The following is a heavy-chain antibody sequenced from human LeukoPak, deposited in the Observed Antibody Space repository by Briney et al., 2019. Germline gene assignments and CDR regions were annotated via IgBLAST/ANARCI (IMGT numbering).Heavy chain of an antibody. D-gene: IGHD3-3*01. Sequence: PGGSLRLSCAASGFTLSSYAMSWVRQAPGKGLEWVSAISGTGDSTYYADSVKGRFTISRDNSKNTLYLQMNSLRAEDTAIYYCAKDFDFWSAYYRGDDCWGQGTLVTVSS. CDR1: GFTLSSYA. CDR2: ISGTGDST. V-gene: IGHV3-23*01. CDR3: AKDFDFWSAYYRGDDC. J-gene: IGHJ4*02.